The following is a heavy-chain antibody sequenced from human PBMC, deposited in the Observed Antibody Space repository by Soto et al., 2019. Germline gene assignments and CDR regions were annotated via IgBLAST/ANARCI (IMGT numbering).Heavy chain of an antibody. CDR1: GGSITNYY. J-gene: IGHJ6*02. D-gene: IGHD3-10*01. Sequence: QVQLQESGPGLVKPSETLSLTCTVSGGSITNYYCSWFRQPPGKGLEWIGYIQYNGYSAYNLSLKSRVSRSMDTSRTQWSRMLESVSATDTAVYYCARHGFGSLHGLVDVWGQGTTVIVSS. CDR2: IQYNGYS. V-gene: IGHV4-59*08. CDR3: ARHGFGSLHGLVDV.